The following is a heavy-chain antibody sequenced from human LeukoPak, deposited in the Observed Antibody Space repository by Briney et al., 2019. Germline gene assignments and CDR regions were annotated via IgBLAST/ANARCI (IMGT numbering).Heavy chain of an antibody. Sequence: SETLSLTCAVYGGSFSGYYWSWIRQPPGKGLEWIGEINHSGSTNYNPSLKSRVTISVDTSKNQFSLKLSSVTAADTAVYYCARGGITMVRGVIAFDYWGQGTLVTVSS. D-gene: IGHD3-10*01. CDR3: ARGGITMVRGVIAFDY. V-gene: IGHV4-34*01. CDR1: GGSFSGYY. J-gene: IGHJ4*02. CDR2: INHSGST.